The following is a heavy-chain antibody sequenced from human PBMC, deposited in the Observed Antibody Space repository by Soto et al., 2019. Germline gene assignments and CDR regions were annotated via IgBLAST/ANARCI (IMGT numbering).Heavy chain of an antibody. Sequence: PSETLSLTCTVSGGSISSYYWSWIRQPPGKGLEWIGYIYCSGSTNYNPSLKSRVTISVDTSKNQFSLKLSSVTAADTAVYYCARVSRGVYYDFWSGLYGMDVWGQGTTVTVSS. D-gene: IGHD3-3*01. J-gene: IGHJ6*02. CDR3: ARVSRGVYYDFWSGLYGMDV. CDR2: IYCSGST. CDR1: GGSISSYY. V-gene: IGHV4-59*01.